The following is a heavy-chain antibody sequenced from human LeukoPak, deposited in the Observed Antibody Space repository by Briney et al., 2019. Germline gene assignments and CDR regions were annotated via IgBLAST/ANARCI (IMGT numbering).Heavy chain of an antibody. V-gene: IGHV3-53*01. CDR3: ARVRTGDYLDAFDI. Sequence: PGGSLRLSCAASEFTVSSNYMNWVRQAPGKGLEWVSVIYSAGNTYYADSVKGRFTISRDNSKNTLYLQMNSLTAEDTALYYCARVRTGDYLDAFDIWGHGTMVFVSS. CDR1: EFTVSSNY. J-gene: IGHJ3*02. CDR2: IYSAGNT. D-gene: IGHD7-27*01.